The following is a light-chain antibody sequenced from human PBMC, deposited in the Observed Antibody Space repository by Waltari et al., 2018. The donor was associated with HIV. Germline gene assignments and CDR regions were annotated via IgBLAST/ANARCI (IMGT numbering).Light chain of an antibody. J-gene: IGLJ3*02. CDR2: EVT. CDR1: SSDIVAYDS. CDR3: SSYGDSLRVL. Sequence: QSALTQPPSASGSLGQSVTISCTGSSSDIVAYDSVSWFQQHPRSAPKLLLYEVTRRPSIVSDRFSGSGSGSTAFLTVAGLQPDDEATYFCSSYGDSLRVLFGGGTNVTVL. V-gene: IGLV2-8*01.